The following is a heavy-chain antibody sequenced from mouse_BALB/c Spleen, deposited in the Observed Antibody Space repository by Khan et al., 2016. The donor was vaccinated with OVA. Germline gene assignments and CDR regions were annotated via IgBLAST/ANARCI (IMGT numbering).Heavy chain of an antibody. V-gene: IGHV2-9*02. J-gene: IGHJ2*01. Sequence: QVQLKQSGPGLVAPSQSLSITCTVSGFSLTSYGVPWVRQPPGKGLEWLGVIWAGGSTNYNSALMSRLSISKEKSKSKVFLKMNSLQTNDTAMYYCARLKDIWGQGTTLTVSS. D-gene: IGHD1-3*01. CDR2: IWAGGST. CDR3: ARLKDI. CDR1: GFSLTSYG.